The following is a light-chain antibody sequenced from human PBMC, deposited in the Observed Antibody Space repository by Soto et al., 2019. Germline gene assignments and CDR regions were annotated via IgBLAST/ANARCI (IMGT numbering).Light chain of an antibody. Sequence: DIQMTQSPSSLSASVGDRVAITCRASQSISSYLNWYEQKPWKAPNLLIYAASTLQSGVPSRFRGSGSGTEFTLTIDSLQPEDFATYFCQQSYRLPLTFGGGTKVDI. CDR2: AAS. CDR1: QSISSY. J-gene: IGKJ4*01. V-gene: IGKV1-39*01. CDR3: QQSYRLPLT.